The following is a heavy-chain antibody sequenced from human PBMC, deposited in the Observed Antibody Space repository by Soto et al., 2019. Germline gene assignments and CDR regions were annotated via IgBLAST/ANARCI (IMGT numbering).Heavy chain of an antibody. J-gene: IGHJ4*02. CDR3: ARSGATGIAAGADC. V-gene: IGHV3-20*01. D-gene: IGHD6-25*01. CDR1: GFTFDDYA. Sequence: EVQLVESGGGVVRPGGSLRLSCAASGFTFDDYAMNWVRQAPGKGLEWVSGINWNGGRIAYADSVKGRFTISRDNAKNSLYLQMSSLRAEDTALDDCARSGATGIAAGADCWGQGTLDTVSS. CDR2: INWNGGRI.